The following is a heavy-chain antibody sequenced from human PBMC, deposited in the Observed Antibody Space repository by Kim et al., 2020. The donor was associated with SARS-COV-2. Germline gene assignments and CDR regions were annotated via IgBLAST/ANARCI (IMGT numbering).Heavy chain of an antibody. D-gene: IGHD2-2*02. CDR2: IRHDGDTK. CDR1: GFTFRTYT. Sequence: GGSLRLSCAASGFTFRTYTMHWVRQAPGKGLEWVAYIRHDGDTKYYADSVKGRFTISRDNSKNTLYLQMNSLRDEDMAMYYCTRSSGCYIGVEYWGQGTPVTVSS. J-gene: IGHJ4*02. CDR3: TRSSGCYIGVEY. V-gene: IGHV3-30*04.